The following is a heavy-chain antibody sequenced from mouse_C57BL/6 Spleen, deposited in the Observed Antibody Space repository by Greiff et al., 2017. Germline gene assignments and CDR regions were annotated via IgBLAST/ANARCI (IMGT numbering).Heavy chain of an antibody. V-gene: IGHV1-26*01. CDR3: TSPRAMDY. J-gene: IGHJ4*01. Sequence: EVQLQQSGPELVKPGASVKISCKASGYTFTDYYMNWVKQSHGKSLEWLGDINPNNGGTSYNQKFKGKATLTVDKSSSTAYMELRSLTSEDSAVYDCTSPRAMDYWGQGTSGTVSS. CDR1: GYTFTDYY. CDR2: INPNNGGT.